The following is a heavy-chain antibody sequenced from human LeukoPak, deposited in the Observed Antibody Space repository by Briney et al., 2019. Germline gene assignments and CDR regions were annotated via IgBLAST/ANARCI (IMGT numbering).Heavy chain of an antibody. V-gene: IGHV3-21*01. CDR1: GFTFSSDS. J-gene: IGHJ4*02. D-gene: IGHD6-13*01. CDR3: ARDRVAEGAYFDY. Sequence: GGSLRLSCAASGFTFSSDSMNWVRQAPGKGLEWISSISSSSSYIHYADSVKGRFTIYRDNAKNSMYLQMNSLRAEDTAVYYCARDRVAEGAYFDYWGQGTLVTVSS. CDR2: ISSSSSYI.